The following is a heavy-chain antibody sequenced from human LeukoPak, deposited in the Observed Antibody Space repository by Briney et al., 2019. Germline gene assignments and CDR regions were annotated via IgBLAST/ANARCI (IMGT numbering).Heavy chain of an antibody. CDR2: IHDTGNS. CDR1: GDSITSGGYF. Sequence: SETLSLTCTVSGDSITSGGYFWSWIRHHPVKGLEWIGYIHDTGNSYYNPSLQSRVAISIDISGNQFSLKLSSVTAADTAVYYCARGYVLDVWGQGTTVTVSS. J-gene: IGHJ6*02. V-gene: IGHV4-31*03. CDR3: ARGYVLDV. D-gene: IGHD2-15*01.